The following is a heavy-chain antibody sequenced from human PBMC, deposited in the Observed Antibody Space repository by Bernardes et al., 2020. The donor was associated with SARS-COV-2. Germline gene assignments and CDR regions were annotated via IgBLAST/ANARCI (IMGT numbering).Heavy chain of an antibody. Sequence: GGSLRLSCAASGFTFSSYDMHWVRQATGKGLEWVSAIGTAGDTYYPGSVKGRFTISRENAKNSLYLQMNSLRAGDTAVYYCARAGARLRAIWYYGMDVWGQGTTVTVSS. CDR2: IGTAGDT. CDR1: GFTFSSYD. CDR3: ARAGARLRAIWYYGMDV. D-gene: IGHD3-9*01. V-gene: IGHV3-13*01. J-gene: IGHJ6*02.